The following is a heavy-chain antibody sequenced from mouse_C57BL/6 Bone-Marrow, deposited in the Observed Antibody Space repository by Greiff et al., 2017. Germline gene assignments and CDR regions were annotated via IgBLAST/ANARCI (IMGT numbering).Heavy chain of an antibody. D-gene: IGHD3-3*01. CDR2: ISYSGST. V-gene: IGHV3-8*01. Sequence: EVMLVESGPGLAKPSQTLSLTCSVTGYSITSDYWTWIRKFPGNKLEYMGSISYSGSTYSNPSLKSRISITRDTSKNQYYLQLNSVTTEDTATYYCARGGRAYYFDYWGQGTTLTVSS. CDR3: ARGGRAYYFDY. CDR1: GYSITSDY. J-gene: IGHJ2*01.